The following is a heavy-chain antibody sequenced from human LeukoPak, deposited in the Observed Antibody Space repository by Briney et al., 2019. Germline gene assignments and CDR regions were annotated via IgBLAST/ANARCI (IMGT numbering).Heavy chain of an antibody. V-gene: IGHV4-34*01. D-gene: IGHD3-10*01. CDR1: GGSFSGYY. Sequence: PSETLSLTCALYGGSFSGYYWSWVRQPPGKGREWIGEINHSGSTNYNPSLKSRVPISVDTSKNQFSLKLSSVTAADTAVYYCARGMVRGVITSPFDYWGQGTLVTVSS. CDR3: ARGMVRGVITSPFDY. CDR2: INHSGST. J-gene: IGHJ4*02.